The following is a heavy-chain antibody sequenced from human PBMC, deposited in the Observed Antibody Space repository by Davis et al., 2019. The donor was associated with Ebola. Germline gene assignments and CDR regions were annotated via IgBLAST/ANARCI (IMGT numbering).Heavy chain of an antibody. D-gene: IGHD2-15*01. CDR1: GYTFTSYA. Sequence: AASVKVSCKASGYTFTSYAMHWVRQAPGQRLEWMGWINAGNGNTKYSQKFQGRVTITRDTSASTAYMELSSLRSEDTAVYYCASKLVVAATPVDYYYYYGMDVWGQGTTVTVSS. V-gene: IGHV1-3*01. J-gene: IGHJ6*02. CDR3: ASKLVVAATPVDYYYYYGMDV. CDR2: INAGNGNT.